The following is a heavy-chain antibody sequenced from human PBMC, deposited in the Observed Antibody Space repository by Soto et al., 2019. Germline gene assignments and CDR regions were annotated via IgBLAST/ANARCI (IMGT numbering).Heavy chain of an antibody. CDR2: INWDSGSL. D-gene: IGHD2-15*01. CDR1: GFTFADHA. Sequence: DVQLVESGGGLVQPGRSLRLSCAASGFTFADHAMYWVRQAPGKGLEWLSSINWDSGSLGYAESVKGRFTISRDNAKNSLDLQMNALRPEVTALYDCAVGLRGEGFEFWGQGTMVAVSS. V-gene: IGHV3-9*01. CDR3: AVGLRGEGFEF. J-gene: IGHJ3*01.